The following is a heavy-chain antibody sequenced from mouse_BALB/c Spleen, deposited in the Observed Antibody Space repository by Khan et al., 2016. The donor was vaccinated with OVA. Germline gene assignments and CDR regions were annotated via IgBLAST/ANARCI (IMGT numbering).Heavy chain of an antibody. J-gene: IGHJ4*01. CDR3: ARPPTAGYYYAMDY. Sequence: EVELVESGGGLVQPGGSLKLSCAASGFTFSSYTMSWVRQTPEKRLEWVAYISYGGGSTYYPDTVKGRFTISRDNAKNTPYLQMSSLKSEDTAMYYCARPPTAGYYYAMDYWGQGTSVTVSS. CDR2: ISYGGGST. V-gene: IGHV5-12-2*01. D-gene: IGHD1-2*01. CDR1: GFTFSSYT.